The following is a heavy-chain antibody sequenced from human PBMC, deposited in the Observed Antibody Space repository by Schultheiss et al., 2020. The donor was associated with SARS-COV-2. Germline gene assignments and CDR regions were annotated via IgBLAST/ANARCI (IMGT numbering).Heavy chain of an antibody. J-gene: IGHJ6*02. CDR2: IHHSGST. Sequence: SETLSLTCAVYGGSFSGYYWSWIRQPPGKGLEWIGKIHHSGSTYYNPSLKSRVTISVDTSKNQFSLMLSSLTAADTAVYYCARLHYHYGMDVWGQGTTVTVSS. V-gene: IGHV4-34*01. CDR1: GGSFSGYY. CDR3: ARLHYHYGMDV.